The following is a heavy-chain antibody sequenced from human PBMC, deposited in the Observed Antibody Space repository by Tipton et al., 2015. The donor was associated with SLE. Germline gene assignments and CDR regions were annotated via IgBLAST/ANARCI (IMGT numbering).Heavy chain of an antibody. CDR2: ISAFNDNT. D-gene: IGHD6-13*01. CDR3: ARTGTWFRTPYWYFDL. CDR1: GYTFNHYG. J-gene: IGHJ2*01. V-gene: IGHV1-18*01. Sequence: QVQLVQSGAEVKEPGASVKVTCEASGYTFNHYGITWVRQAPGQGLEWMGWISAFNDNTHYAESLQGRLTLTTDTSTNKAYMELRSLRSDDTAIYYCARTGTWFRTPYWYFDLWGRGTLVTVSS.